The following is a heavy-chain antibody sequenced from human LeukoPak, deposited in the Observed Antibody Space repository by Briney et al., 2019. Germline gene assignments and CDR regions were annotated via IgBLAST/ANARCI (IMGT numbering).Heavy chain of an antibody. CDR2: IYNNGRT. D-gene: IGHD6-13*01. Sequence: PSETLSLTCAVSGGSISSGGYSWSWIRQPPGKGLEWIGYIYNNGRTYYNPSLKSRVTISVDTSKNLFSLKVSSVTAADAAVYYCARGRSSSWSSFDYWGQGTLVTVSS. CDR3: ARGRSSSWSSFDY. V-gene: IGHV4-30-2*05. J-gene: IGHJ4*02. CDR1: GGSISSGGYS.